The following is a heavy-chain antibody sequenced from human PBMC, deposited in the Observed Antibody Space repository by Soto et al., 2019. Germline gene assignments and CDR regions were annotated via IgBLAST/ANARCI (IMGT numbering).Heavy chain of an antibody. CDR2: IYYSGGT. J-gene: IGHJ4*02. V-gene: IGHV4-59*01. CDR3: AGTWGSSNDY. D-gene: IGHD6-6*01. CDR1: GASLSSYY. Sequence: QVQLQESGPGLAKPSETLSLTCVVSGASLSSYYWSWIRQPPGKGLEWIGYIYYSGGTNYNPSLKSRVTISVDTSKNQFSLKLSSVTAADTAVYYCAGTWGSSNDYWGRGTLVTVSS.